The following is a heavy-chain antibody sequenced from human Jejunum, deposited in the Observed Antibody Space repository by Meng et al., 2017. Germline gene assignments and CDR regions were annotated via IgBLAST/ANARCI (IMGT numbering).Heavy chain of an antibody. CDR2: INPSGGTT. CDR1: GYTFTDYY. D-gene: IGHD5-12*01. CDR3: ARDRGSGYNNFDY. Sequence: QVQLVQSAAEVKEPGASVKVSCKASGYTFTDYYLYWVRQAPGQGLEWMGIINPSGGTTTYAQKFQGRVTMTRDASINTAHMELNSLTSDDTAVYYCARDRGSGYNNFDYWGQGSLVTVSS. V-gene: IGHV1-46*01. J-gene: IGHJ4*02.